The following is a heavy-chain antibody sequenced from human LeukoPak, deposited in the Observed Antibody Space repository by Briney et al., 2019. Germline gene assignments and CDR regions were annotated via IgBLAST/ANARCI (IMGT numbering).Heavy chain of an antibody. V-gene: IGHV3-7*04. CDR2: IKEDGSEK. Sequence: GGSLRLSCAASGFTFSGYWMSWVRQAPGKGLEWVANIKEDGSEKYYVDSVKGRFTISRDNAKNSLYLQMSSLRAEDTAVYYCVRGYLPMFTWGQGTLVTVSS. CDR1: GFTFSGYW. J-gene: IGHJ4*02. CDR3: VRGYLPMFT. D-gene: IGHD3-16*01.